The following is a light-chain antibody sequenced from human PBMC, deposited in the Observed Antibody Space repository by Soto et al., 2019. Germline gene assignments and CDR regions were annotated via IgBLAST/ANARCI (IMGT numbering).Light chain of an antibody. CDR3: QQYNGYRWT. CDR1: QSISNW. J-gene: IGKJ1*01. Sequence: DIQMTQSPSTLSASVGDRVTITCRASQSISNWLAWYQQKPGKAPKILIDKTSSLESGVPSRFSGSGSGTEFTLTISSLQPDDFATYYCQQYNGYRWTFGQGTKVDIK. V-gene: IGKV1-5*03. CDR2: KTS.